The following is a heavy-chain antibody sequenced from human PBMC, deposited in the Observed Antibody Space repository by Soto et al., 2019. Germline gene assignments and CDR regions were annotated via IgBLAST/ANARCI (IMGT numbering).Heavy chain of an antibody. V-gene: IGHV3-23*01. CDR2: ISGSGGST. Sequence: GGSLRLSCAASGFTFSSYARSWVRQAPGKGLEWVSAISGSGGSTYYADSVKGRFTISRDNSKNTLYLQMNSLRAEDTAVYYCAKPGEDSSTSDDAFDIWGQGTMVTVSS. CDR1: GFTFSSYA. CDR3: AKPGEDSSTSDDAFDI. J-gene: IGHJ3*02. D-gene: IGHD2-2*01.